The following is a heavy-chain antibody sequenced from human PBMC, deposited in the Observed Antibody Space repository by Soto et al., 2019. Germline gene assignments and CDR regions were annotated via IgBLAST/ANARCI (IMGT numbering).Heavy chain of an antibody. D-gene: IGHD6-13*01. CDR1: GFSLSTSGVG. V-gene: IGHV2-5*02. J-gene: IGHJ4*02. CDR3: AHRLAATGLFDY. CDR2: IYWDDDK. Sequence: QITLKESGPTLVKPTQTLTLTCTFSGFSLSTSGVGVGWIRQPPGKALEWLALIYWDDDKRYSPSLKSRPTIXKXXSDNQGVLTMTNMGPVDTATYYCAHRLAATGLFDYWGQGTLVTVSS.